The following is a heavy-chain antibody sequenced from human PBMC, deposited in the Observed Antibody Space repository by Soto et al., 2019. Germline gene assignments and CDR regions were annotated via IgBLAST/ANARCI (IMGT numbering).Heavy chain of an antibody. CDR2: ISGSGGST. D-gene: IGHD3-9*01. J-gene: IGHJ4*02. V-gene: IGHV3-23*01. Sequence: EVQLLESGGGLVQPGGSLRLSCAASGFTFSSYAMSWVRQAPGKGLEWVSAISGSGGSTYYADSVKGRFTISRDNSKNTLYLQMNSLRAEETAVYYCAKVKSDYDILTGYLGPLDYWGQGTLVTVSS. CDR1: GFTFSSYA. CDR3: AKVKSDYDILTGYLGPLDY.